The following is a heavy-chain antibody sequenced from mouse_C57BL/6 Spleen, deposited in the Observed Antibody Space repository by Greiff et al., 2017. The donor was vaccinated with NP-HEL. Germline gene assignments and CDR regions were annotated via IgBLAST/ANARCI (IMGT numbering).Heavy chain of an antibody. CDR2: IRRQSNNYAT. Sequence: DVQLVESGGGLVQPTGSLTLSCAASGFSFNTYALNWVRQAPGQGLEWVARIRRQSNNYATSYADSVQDTFTISRDDSESMLYLQMNNLKTEDSAMYYCVREIYYYGSSFAYWGQGTLVTVSA. CDR1: GFSFNTYA. D-gene: IGHD1-1*01. J-gene: IGHJ3*01. CDR3: VREIYYYGSSFAY. V-gene: IGHV10-1*01.